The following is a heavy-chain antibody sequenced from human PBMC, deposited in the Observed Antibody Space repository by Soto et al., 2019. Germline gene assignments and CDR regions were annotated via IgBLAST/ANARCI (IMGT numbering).Heavy chain of an antibody. V-gene: IGHV5-51*01. D-gene: IGHD1-20*01. J-gene: IGHJ4*02. CDR3: ARSRITGSTWTFDH. CDR2: IYPGDSDT. CDR1: GYSFTNYW. Sequence: GESLKISCKGSGYSFTNYWIGWVRQMPGKGLGWMGIIYPGDSDTRYSPSFQGQVTISVDKSISTAYLQWRSLKASDSGMYYCARSRITGSTWTFDHWGQDTLVTVSS.